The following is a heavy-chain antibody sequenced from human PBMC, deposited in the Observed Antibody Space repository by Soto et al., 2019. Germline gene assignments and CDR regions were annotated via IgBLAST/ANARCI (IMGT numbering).Heavy chain of an antibody. V-gene: IGHV3-23*01. J-gene: IGHJ4*02. D-gene: IGHD3-3*01. CDR1: GETLNIA. Sequence: QASGCMGLSFAASGETLNIAMGWVRQAKRKGLEWVSAISGSGRSTYYAPSVKGRFTISRDFSKNTLYLQMNSLGAEDTAVYYCAKTPYECWSGVRFDYWGQGTLVTVSS. CDR2: ISGSGRST. CDR3: AKTPYECWSGVRFDY.